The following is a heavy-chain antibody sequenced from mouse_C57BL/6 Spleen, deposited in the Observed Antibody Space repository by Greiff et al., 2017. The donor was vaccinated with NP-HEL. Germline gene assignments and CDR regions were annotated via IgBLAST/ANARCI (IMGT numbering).Heavy chain of an antibody. Sequence: QVQLQQPGAELVKPGASVKLSCKASGYTFTSYWMHWVKQRPGQGLEWIGMIHPNSGSTNYNEKFKSKATLTVDKSSSTAYMQLSSLTSEDSAVYYCARGAIYYGNYYAMDYWGQGTSVTVSS. D-gene: IGHD2-1*01. CDR3: ARGAIYYGNYYAMDY. J-gene: IGHJ4*01. V-gene: IGHV1-64*01. CDR2: IHPNSGST. CDR1: GYTFTSYW.